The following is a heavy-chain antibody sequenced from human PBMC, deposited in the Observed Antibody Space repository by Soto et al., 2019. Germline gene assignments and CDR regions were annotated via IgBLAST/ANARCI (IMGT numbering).Heavy chain of an antibody. Sequence: QITLKESGPTLVKPTQTLTLTCTFSGFSLSSSGVGVGWIRQPPGKALEWVALIYWDDTKRYSPSLQSGLTINKETSQNLAVLTMTNMDPVDTATYYCAHIRVTMIVGAGYFQHWGQCTLVTVSS. CDR1: GFSLSSSGVG. D-gene: IGHD3-22*01. CDR3: AHIRVTMIVGAGYFQH. V-gene: IGHV2-5*02. CDR2: IYWDDTK. J-gene: IGHJ1*01.